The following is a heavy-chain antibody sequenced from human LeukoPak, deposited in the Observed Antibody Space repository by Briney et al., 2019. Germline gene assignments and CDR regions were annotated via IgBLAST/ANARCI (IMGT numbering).Heavy chain of an antibody. J-gene: IGHJ4*02. CDR2: FDPEDGET. V-gene: IGHV1-24*01. D-gene: IGHD3-3*01. CDR3: ATDRPDFWSGGYYFDY. Sequence: ASVKVSCKVSGYTLTELSMHWVRQAPGKGLEWMGGFDPEDGETIYAQKFQGRVTMTEDTPTDTAYMELSSLRSEDTAVYYCATDRPDFWSGGYYFDYWGQGTLVTVSS. CDR1: GYTLTELS.